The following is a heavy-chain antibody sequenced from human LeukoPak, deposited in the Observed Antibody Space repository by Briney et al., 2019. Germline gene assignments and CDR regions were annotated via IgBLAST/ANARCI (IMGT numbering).Heavy chain of an antibody. CDR2: IYYSGST. J-gene: IGHJ3*02. CDR1: GGSISSYH. D-gene: IGHD3-9*01. V-gene: IGHV4-59*01. CDR3: ARSVRYFDSPGAFDI. Sequence: SETLSLTCTVSGGSISSYHWSWIRQPPGKGLEWIGYIYYSGSTNYNPSLKSRVTISVDTSKNQFSLKLSSVTAADTAVYYCARSVRYFDSPGAFDIWGQGTMVTVSS.